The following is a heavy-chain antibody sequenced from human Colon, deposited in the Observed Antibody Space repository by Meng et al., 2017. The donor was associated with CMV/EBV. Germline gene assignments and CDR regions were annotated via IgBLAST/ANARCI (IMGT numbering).Heavy chain of an antibody. CDR3: ARDVELPYYGMDA. V-gene: IGHV3-21*01. CDR2: ISSSGSDV. J-gene: IGHJ6*02. CDR1: GFTLKTCM. Sequence: GESLKISCVASGFTLKTCMMTWVRQAPGKGLEWVSYISSSGSDVFFADSVKGRFTISRDNANNSLYLQMNSLRAEDTAIYYCARDVELPYYGMDAWGQGTTVTVSS. D-gene: IGHD1-7*01.